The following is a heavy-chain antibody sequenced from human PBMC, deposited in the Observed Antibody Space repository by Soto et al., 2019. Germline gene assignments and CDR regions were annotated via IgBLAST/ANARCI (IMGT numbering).Heavy chain of an antibody. CDR1: GYTFTSYG. V-gene: IGHV1-18*04. Sequence: QVQLVQSGAVVKKPGASVKVPCKASGYTFTSYGISWVRQAPEQGLEWMGWISAYNGNTNYAQKLQGRVTMTTDTSTSTAYMELRSLRSDDTAVYYCASMIAADAWSAFDIWGQGTMVTVSS. CDR3: ASMIAADAWSAFDI. J-gene: IGHJ3*02. D-gene: IGHD6-13*01. CDR2: ISAYNGNT.